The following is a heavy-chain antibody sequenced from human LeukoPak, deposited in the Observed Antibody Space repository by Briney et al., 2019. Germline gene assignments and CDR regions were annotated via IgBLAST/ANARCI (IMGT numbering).Heavy chain of an antibody. CDR3: ARSAYWGYFDY. CDR1: GGSIRGGIYY. V-gene: IGHV4-61*02. J-gene: IGHJ4*02. CDR2: IYTSGST. D-gene: IGHD7-27*01. Sequence: SETLSLTCTVSGGSIRGGIYYWSWIRQPAGKGLEWIGRIYTSGSTNYNPSLKSRVTISVDTSKNQFSLKLSSVTAADTAVYYCARSAYWGYFDYWGQGTLVTVSS.